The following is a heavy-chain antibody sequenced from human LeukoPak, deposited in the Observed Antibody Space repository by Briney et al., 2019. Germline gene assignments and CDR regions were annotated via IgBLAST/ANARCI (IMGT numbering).Heavy chain of an antibody. J-gene: IGHJ5*02. V-gene: IGHV4-59*01. CDR2: IYYSGST. Sequence: PSGTLSLTCTVSGGSISSYYWSWIRQPPGKGLEWIGYIYYSGSTNYNPSLKSRVTISVDTSKNQFSLKLSSVTAADTAVYYCARNSFPCTSCYHIGNWFDPWGQGTLVTVSS. D-gene: IGHD2-2*01. CDR1: GGSISSYY. CDR3: ARNSFPCTSCYHIGNWFDP.